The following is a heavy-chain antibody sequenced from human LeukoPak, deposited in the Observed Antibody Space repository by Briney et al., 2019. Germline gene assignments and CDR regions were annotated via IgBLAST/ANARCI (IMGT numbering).Heavy chain of an antibody. Sequence: SETLSLTCAVSGYSISSGYYWGWIRQPPGKGLEWIGSIYHSGSTYYNPSLKSRVTISVDTSKNQFSLKLSSVTAADTAVYYCQRLQATYMDVWGKGTTVTVSS. CDR2: IYHSGST. J-gene: IGHJ6*03. V-gene: IGHV4-38-2*01. CDR3: QRLQATYMDV. CDR1: GYSISSGYY.